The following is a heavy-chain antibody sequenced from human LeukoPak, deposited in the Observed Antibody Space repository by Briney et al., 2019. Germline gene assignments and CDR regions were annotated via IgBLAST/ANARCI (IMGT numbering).Heavy chain of an antibody. J-gene: IGHJ4*02. Sequence: GGSLRLSCAASGFIISHKYMAWVRQAPGKGLEWLSIIYAGGNSVSADSVKGRFIISRDNSRNTVHLQMNTLRAEDTALYYCARKLLEMSTTTRGQGTLVTVSS. D-gene: IGHD5-24*01. V-gene: IGHV3-66*01. CDR2: IYAGGNS. CDR1: GFIISHKY. CDR3: ARKLLEMSTTT.